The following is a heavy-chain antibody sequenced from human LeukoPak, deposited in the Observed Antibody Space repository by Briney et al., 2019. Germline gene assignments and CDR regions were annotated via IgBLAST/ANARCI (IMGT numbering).Heavy chain of an antibody. D-gene: IGHD6-19*01. V-gene: IGHV4-39*01. CDR1: GGSISSSSYY. CDR3: ARLPAAVAGFDP. Sequence: PSETLSLTCTVSGGSISSSSYYWGWIRQPSGKGLEWIGSIYYSGSTYYNPSLKSRVTISVDTSKNQFSLKLSSVTAADTAVYYCARLPAAVAGFDPWGQGALVTVSS. CDR2: IYYSGST. J-gene: IGHJ5*02.